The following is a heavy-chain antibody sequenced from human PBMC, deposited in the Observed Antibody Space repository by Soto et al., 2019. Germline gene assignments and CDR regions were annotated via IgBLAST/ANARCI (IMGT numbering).Heavy chain of an antibody. CDR2: ITPFNGDV. V-gene: IGHV1-45*02. J-gene: IGHJ4*02. D-gene: IGHD1-26*01. CDR1: GNTFTYRY. Sequence: QMQLVQSGAEVKKTGSSETVSCKALGNTFTYRYLHWVRQAPGQALEWMGWITPFNGDVHYSQKFQERVTITRDRSINTAYMRMSGLRSEDTAMYYCASGGAGSGPFTWELPDHWGQGTLVTVSS. CDR3: ASGGAGSGPFTWELPDH.